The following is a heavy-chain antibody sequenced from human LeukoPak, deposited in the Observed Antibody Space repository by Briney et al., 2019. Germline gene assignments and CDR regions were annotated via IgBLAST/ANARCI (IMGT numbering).Heavy chain of an antibody. D-gene: IGHD5-18*01. CDR3: ARARDWAGYSYGFYY. V-gene: IGHV1-69*13. CDR1: GGTFSSYA. J-gene: IGHJ4*02. Sequence: SVKVSCKASGGTFSSYAISWVRQAPGQGLEWMGGIIPIFGTANYAQKFQGRVTITADESTSTAYMELSSLRSEDTAVYYCARARDWAGYSYGFYYWGQGTLVTVSP. CDR2: IIPIFGTA.